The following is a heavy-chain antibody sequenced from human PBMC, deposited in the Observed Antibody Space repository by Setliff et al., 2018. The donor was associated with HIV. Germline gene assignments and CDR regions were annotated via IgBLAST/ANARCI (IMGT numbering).Heavy chain of an antibody. Sequence: ASVKVSCKASGYTFTSYYMHWVRQAPGQGLEWMGMVYPSDGSTGYAQKFQGRVTMTRDTSTSTIYMELNSLTSEDTAVYYCARDNTAFDIWGQGTMVTVSS. D-gene: IGHD2-2*02. V-gene: IGHV1-46*01. CDR3: ARDNTAFDI. CDR2: VYPSDGST. CDR1: GYTFTSYY. J-gene: IGHJ3*02.